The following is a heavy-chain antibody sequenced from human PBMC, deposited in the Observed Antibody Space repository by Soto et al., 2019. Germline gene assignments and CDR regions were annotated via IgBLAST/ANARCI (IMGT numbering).Heavy chain of an antibody. CDR1: GASISAYY. V-gene: IGHV4-59*08. D-gene: IGHD4-17*01. CDR3: ARETTVTTAFEF. Sequence: AWRRAGASISAYYGTWNRQPPGKGLEWIGYIYYSGSTKYNPSLKSRVTMSLDTSKNQFSLQLSSVIAADTAVYFCARETTVTTAFEFWGQGALVTVSS. CDR2: IYYSGST. J-gene: IGHJ4*02.